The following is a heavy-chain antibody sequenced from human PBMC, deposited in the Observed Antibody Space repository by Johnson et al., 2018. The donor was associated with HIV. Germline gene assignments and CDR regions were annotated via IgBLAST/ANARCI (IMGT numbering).Heavy chain of an antibody. CDR3: ARDRQAVRGTFDI. D-gene: IGHD6-19*01. J-gene: IGHJ3*02. Sequence: VQLVESGGGLVQPGRSLRLSCAASGFTFDDYGMSWVRQAPGKGLEWVSGIHWNGGSTGYADSVKGRFTISRDNAKNSLYLQMNSLRAEDTALYYCARDRQAVRGTFDIWGQGTMVTVSS. V-gene: IGHV3-20*04. CDR1: GFTFDDYG. CDR2: IHWNGGST.